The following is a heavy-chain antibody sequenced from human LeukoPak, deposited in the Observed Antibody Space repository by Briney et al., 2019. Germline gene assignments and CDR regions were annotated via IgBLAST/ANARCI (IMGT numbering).Heavy chain of an antibody. Sequence: GGSLRLSCAVSGFTVSNNYMSWVRQAPGKGLEWVSVIYSGDSTKYADYVKGRFTISRDTSKNTVSLQMNSLRAEDTAIYYCARVGSAWYGLDYWGQGTLVTVSS. CDR3: ARVGSAWYGLDY. CDR1: GFTVSNNY. CDR2: IYSGDST. J-gene: IGHJ4*02. V-gene: IGHV3-53*01. D-gene: IGHD6-19*01.